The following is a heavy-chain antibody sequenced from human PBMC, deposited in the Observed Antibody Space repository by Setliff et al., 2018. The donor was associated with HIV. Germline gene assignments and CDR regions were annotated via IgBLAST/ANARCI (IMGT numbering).Heavy chain of an antibody. V-gene: IGHV3-21*01. CDR2: ITSRSADI. CDR3: ARVRPLGYCSTGACPPDY. Sequence: GESLKISCAASGFTFSTFSMSWVRQAPGKGLEWVSSITSRSADIYYADSVRGRFTISRDNARNSLVLQMNSLRADDTAVYYCARVRPLGYCSTGACPPDYWGQGTLVTVSS. J-gene: IGHJ4*02. D-gene: IGHD2-8*01. CDR1: GFTFSTFS.